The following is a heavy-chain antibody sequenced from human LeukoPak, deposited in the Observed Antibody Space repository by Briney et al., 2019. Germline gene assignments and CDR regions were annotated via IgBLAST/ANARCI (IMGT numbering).Heavy chain of an antibody. CDR1: GFTFSSYT. Sequence: GGSLRLSCVASGFTFSSYTMSWVRQAPGKGLEWVAGIRSTGDSTTYADFVRGRFTISRDNAKNSLYLQMNSLRAEDTAVYYCARHLEKDFWTGIYKDYYYYYMDVWGKGTTVTVSS. V-gene: IGHV3-23*01. CDR3: ARHLEKDFWTGIYKDYYYYYMDV. CDR2: IRSTGDST. D-gene: IGHD3/OR15-3a*01. J-gene: IGHJ6*03.